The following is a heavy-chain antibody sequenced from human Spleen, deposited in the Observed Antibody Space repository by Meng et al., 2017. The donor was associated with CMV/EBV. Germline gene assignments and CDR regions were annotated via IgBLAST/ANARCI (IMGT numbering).Heavy chain of an antibody. V-gene: IGHV3-71*01. CDR1: GFTFSDYY. CDR3: AKCRSGIAAALNY. CDR2: IRSKHYGGTT. D-gene: IGHD6-13*01. Sequence: GESLKISCAASGFTFSDYYMSWIRQAPGKGLEWVGFIRSKHYGGTTEYAASVKGRFTITRDDSNSIAYLQMNSLKTEDTAVYYCAKCRSGIAAALNYWGQGTLVTVSS. J-gene: IGHJ4*02.